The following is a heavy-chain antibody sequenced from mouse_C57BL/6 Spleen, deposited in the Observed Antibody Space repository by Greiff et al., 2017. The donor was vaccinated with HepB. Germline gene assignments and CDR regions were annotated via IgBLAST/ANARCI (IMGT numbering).Heavy chain of an antibody. V-gene: IGHV3-6*01. CDR2: ISYDGSN. CDR3: ANNYFAY. J-gene: IGHJ3*01. CDR1: GYSITSGYY. D-gene: IGHD1-1*01. Sequence: EVQLQQSGPGLVKPSQSLSLTCSVTGYSITSGYYWNWIRQFPGNKLEWMGYISYDGSNNYNPSLKNRISITGDTSKNQFFLKLNSVTTEDTATYYCANNYFAYWGQGTLVTVSA.